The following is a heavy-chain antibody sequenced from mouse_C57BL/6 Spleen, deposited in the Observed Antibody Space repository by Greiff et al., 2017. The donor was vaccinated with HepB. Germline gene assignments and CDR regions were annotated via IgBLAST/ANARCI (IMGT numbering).Heavy chain of an antibody. D-gene: IGHD2-1*01. V-gene: IGHV1-53*01. CDR2: INPSNGGT. CDR1: GYTFTSYW. J-gene: IGHJ2*01. CDR3: ARLVGIYYGDFDY. Sequence: VQLQQPGTELVKPGASVKLSCKASGYTFTSYWMHWVKQRPGQGLEWIGNINPSNGGTNYNEKFKIKATLTVDKSSSTAYMQLSSLTSEDSAVYYCARLVGIYYGDFDYWGQGTTLTVSS.